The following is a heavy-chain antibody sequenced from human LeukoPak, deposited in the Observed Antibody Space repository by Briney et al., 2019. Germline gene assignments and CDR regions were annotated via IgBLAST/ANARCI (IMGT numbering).Heavy chain of an antibody. J-gene: IGHJ5*02. CDR2: ISGGGGNT. CDR1: GFTFTSYA. Sequence: GGSLRLSCAASGFTFTSYALSWVRQAPGKGLEWVSTISGGGGNTYYADSVKGRFTISRDISKNMLYLQMNRLRAEDTAVYYCAKDGDICLGDLNWFDPWGQGTLVTVSS. V-gene: IGHV3-23*01. CDR3: AKDGDICLGDLNWFDP. D-gene: IGHD3-10*01.